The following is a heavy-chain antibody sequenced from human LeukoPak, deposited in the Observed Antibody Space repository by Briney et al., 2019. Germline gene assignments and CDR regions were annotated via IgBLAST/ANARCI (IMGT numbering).Heavy chain of an antibody. J-gene: IGHJ4*02. V-gene: IGHV1-3*03. CDR3: ARAVKYRSGPLTDLLPYYFDY. CDR1: GYTFTNYA. CDR2: INTGNGNT. D-gene: IGHD6-19*01. Sequence: GASVKVSCKASGYTFTNYAMHWVHQAPGQRLEWMGWINTGNGNTKYSQEFQGRVTITRDTSANTAYMELSSLRSEDMAVYYCARAVKYRSGPLTDLLPYYFDYWGQGTLVTVSS.